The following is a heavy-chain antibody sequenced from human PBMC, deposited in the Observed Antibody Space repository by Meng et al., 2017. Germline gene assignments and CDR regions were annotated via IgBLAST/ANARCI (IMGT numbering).Heavy chain of an antibody. CDR1: GFTVSSNY. J-gene: IGHJ4*02. V-gene: IGHV3-66*02. CDR2: IYSGGST. CDR3: AREGYYYDSSGYYAPSDY. D-gene: IGHD3-22*01. Sequence: GGSLRLSCAASGFTVSSNYMSWVRQAPGKGLEWVSVIYSGGSTYYVDSVKGRFTISRDNSKNTLYLQMNSLRAEDTAVYYCAREGYYYDSSGYYAPSDYWGQGTLVTVSS.